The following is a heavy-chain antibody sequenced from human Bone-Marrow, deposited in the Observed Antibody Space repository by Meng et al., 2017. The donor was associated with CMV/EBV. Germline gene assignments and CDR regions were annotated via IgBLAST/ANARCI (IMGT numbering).Heavy chain of an antibody. Sequence: SVKVSCKASGGTFSSYAISWVRQAPGQGLEWMGGIIPILGIANYAQKFQGRVTITADKSTSTAYMELSSLRSEDAAVYYCARGPGYCSTPSCYLDVWGQGTTVTVSS. CDR2: IIPILGIA. D-gene: IGHD2-2*01. J-gene: IGHJ6*02. CDR1: GGTFSSYA. V-gene: IGHV1-69*10. CDR3: ARGPGYCSTPSCYLDV.